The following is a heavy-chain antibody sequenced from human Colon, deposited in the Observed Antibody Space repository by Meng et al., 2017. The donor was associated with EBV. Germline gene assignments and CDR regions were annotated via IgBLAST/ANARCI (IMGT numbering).Heavy chain of an antibody. V-gene: IGHV4-4*02. CDR3: ARGKQDAWELLAY. CDR2: IDDSGST. J-gene: IGHJ4*02. D-gene: IGHD1-26*01. CDR1: GVSISSNIR. Sequence: QGQLQESGPGLVKASGTLSLTCGVSGVSISSNIRWTWVRQPPGKGLEWIGDIDDSGSTNYNPSLNSRISISLDKSKNHFSLKVNSVTAADTAVYYCARGKQDAWELLAYWGQGALVTVSS.